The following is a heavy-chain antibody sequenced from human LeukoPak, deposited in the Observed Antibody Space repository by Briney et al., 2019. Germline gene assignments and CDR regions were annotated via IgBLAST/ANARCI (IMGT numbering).Heavy chain of an antibody. CDR1: GFTFSSYT. D-gene: IGHD4-11*01. Sequence: GRSLRLSCAASGFTFSSYTMHWVRQAPGKGLEWAAVISYDGNNKYYADSVKGRFTISRDNSKNTLYLQMNSLRAEDTAVYYCARDVGLATVTTGGHWGQGTLVTVSS. CDR2: ISYDGNNK. V-gene: IGHV3-30-3*01. CDR3: ARDVGLATVTTGGH. J-gene: IGHJ4*02.